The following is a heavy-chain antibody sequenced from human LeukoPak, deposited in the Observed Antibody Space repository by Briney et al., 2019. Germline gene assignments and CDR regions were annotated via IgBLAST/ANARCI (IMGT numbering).Heavy chain of an antibody. V-gene: IGHV3-43D*03. CDR3: AKGEDSGDYVSADY. J-gene: IGHJ4*02. CDR2: ISWDGGST. D-gene: IGHD4-17*01. Sequence: PGGSLRLSCAASGFTFDDYAMHWVRQAPGKGLEWVSLISWDGGSTYYADSVKGRFTISRDNSKNSLYLQMNSLRAEDTALYYCAKGEDSGDYVSADYWGQGTLVTVSS. CDR1: GFTFDDYA.